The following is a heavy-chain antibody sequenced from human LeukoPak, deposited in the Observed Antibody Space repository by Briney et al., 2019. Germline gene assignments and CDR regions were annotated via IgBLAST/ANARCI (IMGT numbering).Heavy chain of an antibody. J-gene: IGHJ4*02. CDR3: ARLLWFGEFNFDY. CDR2: IYHSGST. V-gene: IGHV4-38-2*02. CDR1: GYSISSGYY. Sequence: SETLSLTCTVSGYSISSGYYWGWIRQPPGKGLEWIGSIYHSGSTYYNPSLKSRVTISVDTSKNQFSLKLSSVTAADTAVYYCARLLWFGEFNFDYWGQGTLVTVSS. D-gene: IGHD3-10*01.